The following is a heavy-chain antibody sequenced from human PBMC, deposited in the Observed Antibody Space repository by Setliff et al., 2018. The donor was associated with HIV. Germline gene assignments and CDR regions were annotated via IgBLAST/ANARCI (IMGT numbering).Heavy chain of an antibody. CDR3: ATSDYGGDSGHFQH. CDR1: GYSFTNFW. Sequence: GESLKISCQGSGYSFTNFWVGWVRQMPGKGLEWMGIIYPIDSDTKYSPSFWGRVTISVDKSTSTAYLVWSSLRASGTAMYYCATSDYGGDSGHFQHWGQGTLVTVSS. V-gene: IGHV5-51*01. CDR2: IYPIDSDT. J-gene: IGHJ1*01. D-gene: IGHD2-21*02.